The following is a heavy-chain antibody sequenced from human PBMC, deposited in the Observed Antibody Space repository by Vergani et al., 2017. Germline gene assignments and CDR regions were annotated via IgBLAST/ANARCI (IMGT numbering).Heavy chain of an antibody. J-gene: IGHJ4*02. D-gene: IGHD1-26*01. CDR1: GYTLTELS. CDR3: ARGGAKGSYYATNFDY. V-gene: IGHV1-69*13. Sequence: QVQLVQSGAEVKKPGASVKVSCKVSGYTLTELSMHWVRQAPGKGLEWMGRIIPIFGTANYAQKFQGRVTITADESTSTAYMELSSLRSEDTAVFYCARGGAKGSYYATNFDYWGQGTLVTVSS. CDR2: IIPIFGTA.